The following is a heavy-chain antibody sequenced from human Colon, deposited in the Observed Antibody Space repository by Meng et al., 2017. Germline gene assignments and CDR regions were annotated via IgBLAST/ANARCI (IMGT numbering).Heavy chain of an antibody. CDR3: VRSSGWVRTGFDP. CDR2: IGHSGFT. V-gene: IGHV4-39*01. J-gene: IGHJ5*02. D-gene: IGHD6-19*01. CDR1: GGSISTSGSY. Sequence: PQLPESGPGLVKPSEAPSPTCCVSGGSISTSGSYWGWIRQPPGKGLEWIGSIGHSGFTYYTPSLKSRITVSIDTSKNQFSLRLASVTAADTAVYYCVRSSGWVRTGFDPWGQGTLVTVSS.